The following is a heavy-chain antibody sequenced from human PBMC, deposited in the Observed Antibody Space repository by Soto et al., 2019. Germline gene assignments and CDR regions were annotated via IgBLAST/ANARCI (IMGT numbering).Heavy chain of an antibody. CDR1: GYGFTTYG. CDR3: ARRRYGDY. J-gene: IGHJ4*02. V-gene: IGHV1-18*01. Sequence: QVHLVQSGAEVKKPGASVKVSCKGSGYGFTTYGITWVRQAPGQGLEWMAWISAHNGNTNYAQKLQGRVTVTRDTCTSTAHMGLRSLRTDGTAVYFCARRRYGDYWGQGALVTVSS. D-gene: IGHD1-1*01. CDR2: ISAHNGNT.